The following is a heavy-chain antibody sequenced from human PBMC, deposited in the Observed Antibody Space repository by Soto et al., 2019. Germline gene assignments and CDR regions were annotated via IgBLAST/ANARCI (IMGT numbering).Heavy chain of an antibody. CDR2: IYYSGST. V-gene: IGHV4-59*01. CDR1: GGSISSYY. Sequence: SETLSLTCTVSGGSISSYYWSWIRQPPGKGLEWIGYIYYSGSTNYNPSLKSRVTISVDTSKNQFSLKLSSVTAAETGFFYWASGRIAANWFDPWGQGTLVTVSS. J-gene: IGHJ5*02. D-gene: IGHD6-13*01. CDR3: ASGRIAANWFDP.